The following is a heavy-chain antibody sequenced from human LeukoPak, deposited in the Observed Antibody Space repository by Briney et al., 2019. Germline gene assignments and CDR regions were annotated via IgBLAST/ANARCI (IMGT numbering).Heavy chain of an antibody. D-gene: IGHD2-15*01. Sequence: PGGSLRLSSAASGFTFKNYAMTWVRQAPGKGLEWVSRTSGSGDIRLYADSVKGRFTISRTNSENRLYLQMNSLRADDSGVYYCANYRSGGGGYYSGLEHWGQGTQVTVSS. CDR2: TSGSGDIR. J-gene: IGHJ1*01. CDR1: GFTFKNYA. V-gene: IGHV3-23*01. CDR3: ANYRSGGGGYYSGLEH.